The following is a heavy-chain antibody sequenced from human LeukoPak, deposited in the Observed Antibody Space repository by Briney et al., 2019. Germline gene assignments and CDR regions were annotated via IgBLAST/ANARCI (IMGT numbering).Heavy chain of an antibody. CDR2: MNPNSGNT. D-gene: IGHD6-13*01. CDR3: ARVLVWEAAAGSGY. Sequence: ASVKVSCKASGYTFTSYDINWVRQATGQGLEWMGWMNPNSGNTGYAQKFQGRVTMTRNTSISTAYMELSSLRSEDTAVYYCARVLVWEAAAGSGYWGQGTLVTVSS. J-gene: IGHJ4*02. CDR1: GYTFTSYD. V-gene: IGHV1-8*01.